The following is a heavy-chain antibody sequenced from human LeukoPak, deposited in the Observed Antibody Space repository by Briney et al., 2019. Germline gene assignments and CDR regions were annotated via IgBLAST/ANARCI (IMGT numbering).Heavy chain of an antibody. D-gene: IGHD2-2*01. V-gene: IGHV1-69*05. CDR1: GGTFSSYA. Sequence: VASVKVSCKASGGTFSSYAISWVRQAPGQGLEWMGGIIPIFGTANYAQKFQGRVTITTDESMSTAYMEPSSLRSEDTAVYYCARGAIPAADRNWFDPWGQGTLVTVSS. CDR2: IIPIFGTA. CDR3: ARGAIPAADRNWFDP. J-gene: IGHJ5*02.